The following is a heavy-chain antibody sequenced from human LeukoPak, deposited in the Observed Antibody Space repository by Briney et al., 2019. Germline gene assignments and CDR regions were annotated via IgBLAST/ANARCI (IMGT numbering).Heavy chain of an antibody. D-gene: IGHD3-9*01. CDR3: AKDTPSYDILFTVDY. CDR1: GFTFSSYA. J-gene: IGHJ4*02. V-gene: IGHV3-23*01. CDR2: ISGSGGST. Sequence: GGSLRLSCAASGFTFSSYAMSWVRQAPGKGLEWASAISGSGGSTYYADSVKGRFTISRDNSKNTLYLQMNSLRAEDTAVYYCAKDTPSYDILFTVDYWGQGTLVTVSS.